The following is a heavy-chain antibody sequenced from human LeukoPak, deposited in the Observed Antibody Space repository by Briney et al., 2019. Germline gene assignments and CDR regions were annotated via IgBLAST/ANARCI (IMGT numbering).Heavy chain of an antibody. Sequence: GGSLRLSCAASEFTFSSYAMNWVRQAPGKGLEWVSGISGSGGSTYYADSVKGRFTISRDNSKNTLYLQMNSLRAEDTALYYCAKGDGINHYHWFDPWGQGTQVTVSS. CDR1: EFTFSSYA. J-gene: IGHJ5*02. D-gene: IGHD2-15*01. CDR3: AKGDGINHYHWFDP. V-gene: IGHV3-23*01. CDR2: ISGSGGST.